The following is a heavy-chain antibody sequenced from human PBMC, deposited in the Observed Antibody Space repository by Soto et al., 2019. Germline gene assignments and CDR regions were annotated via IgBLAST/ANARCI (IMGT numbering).Heavy chain of an antibody. CDR3: ARAAAGTPPRY. CDR2: INHSGST. Sequence: QVQLQQWGAGLLKPSETLSLTCAVYGGSFSGYYWSWIRQPPGKGLEWIGEINHSGSTNYNPSLKSRVTLSVDTSKNQFSLKLSSVTAADTAVYYCARAAAGTPPRYWGQGTLVTVSS. D-gene: IGHD6-13*01. V-gene: IGHV4-34*01. CDR1: GGSFSGYY. J-gene: IGHJ4*02.